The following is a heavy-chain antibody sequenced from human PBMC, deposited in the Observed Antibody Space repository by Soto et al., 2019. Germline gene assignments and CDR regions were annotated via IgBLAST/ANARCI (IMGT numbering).Heavy chain of an antibody. D-gene: IGHD3-10*01. CDR3: AKGFTMVRGVDNWFDP. J-gene: IGHJ5*02. V-gene: IGHV3-23*01. CDR2: ISGSGGST. CDR1: GFTFSSYA. Sequence: GGSLRLSCAASGFTFSSYAMSWVRQAPGKGLEWVSAISGSGGSTYYADSVKGRFTISRDNSKNTLYLQMNSLRAEDTAVYYCAKGFTMVRGVDNWFDPWGQGTLVTVSS.